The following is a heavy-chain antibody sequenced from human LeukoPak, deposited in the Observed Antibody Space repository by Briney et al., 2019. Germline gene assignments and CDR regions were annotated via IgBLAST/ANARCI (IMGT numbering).Heavy chain of an antibody. D-gene: IGHD1-20*01. J-gene: IGHJ4*02. CDR3: AKVRYNWNDEGRFDY. Sequence: PGGSLRPSCVASGFTFSNYGMHWVSQAAGKGMEWVASIRFDGSKKNYADSVKGRFTISRDNSNNTLYLQMTSLRTEDTAVYYCAKVRYNWNDEGRFDYWGQGTLVTVSS. CDR2: IRFDGSKK. V-gene: IGHV3-30*02. CDR1: GFTFSNYG.